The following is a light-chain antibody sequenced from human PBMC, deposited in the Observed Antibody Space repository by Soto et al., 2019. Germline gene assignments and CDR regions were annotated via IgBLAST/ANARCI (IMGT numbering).Light chain of an antibody. CDR2: AAS. J-gene: IGKJ1*01. Sequence: EIVLTQSPGTLSLSPGERANLSCRASQSVSSNYLAWCQQKPGQAPRLLIYAASSRATGIPDRFSGSGSGTDFTLTISRLEPEDFAVYYCQQYGNSPWTFGQGTKVEI. CDR1: QSVSSNY. CDR3: QQYGNSPWT. V-gene: IGKV3-20*01.